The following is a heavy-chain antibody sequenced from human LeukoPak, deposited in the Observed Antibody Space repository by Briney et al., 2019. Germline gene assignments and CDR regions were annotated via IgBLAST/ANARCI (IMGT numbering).Heavy chain of an antibody. CDR2: ISSSGSNT. CDR1: GFTFTSYD. CDR3: ARAPRDGYSYGFYDF. V-gene: IGHV3-48*03. D-gene: IGHD5-18*01. Sequence: PGGSLRLSCAASGFTFTSYDMYCVRQAPGKGLECLSYISSSGSNTYYAGSVKGRSTISRDNAKNSLYLQMSSLRAEDTAVYYCARAPRDGYSYGFYDFWGQGTLVTVSS. J-gene: IGHJ4*02.